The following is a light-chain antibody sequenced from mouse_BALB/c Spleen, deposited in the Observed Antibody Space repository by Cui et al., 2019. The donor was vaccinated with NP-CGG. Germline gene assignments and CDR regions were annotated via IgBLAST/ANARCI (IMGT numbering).Light chain of an antibody. CDR2: GTN. CDR3: ALWYSNHWV. Sequence: QAVVTQESALTTSPGERVTLTCRSSTGAVTTSNYANWVQGKPDHLFTGLIGGTNNRTPGVPARFSGSLIGGKAALTITGAQTEDEAIYFCALWYSNHWVFGGGTKLTVL. V-gene: IGLV1*01. CDR1: TGAVTTSNY. J-gene: IGLJ1*01.